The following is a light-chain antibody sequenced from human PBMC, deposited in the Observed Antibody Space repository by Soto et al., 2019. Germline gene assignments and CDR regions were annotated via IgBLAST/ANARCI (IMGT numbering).Light chain of an antibody. CDR3: QQYNSATWT. J-gene: IGKJ1*01. V-gene: IGKV1-33*01. CDR1: QDISDF. Sequence: DFQMTQSPSSLSASVGDRVTITCQASQDISDFLNWYQQKPGAAPKLLIYDASNLQAGVPSRFSGSGSGTEFTLTISSLQPDDFATYYCQQYNSATWTFGQGTKVDIK. CDR2: DAS.